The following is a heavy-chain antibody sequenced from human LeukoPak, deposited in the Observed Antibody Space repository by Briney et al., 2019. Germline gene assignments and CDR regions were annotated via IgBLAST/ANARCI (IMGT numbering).Heavy chain of an antibody. J-gene: IGHJ5*02. Sequence: GGSLRLSCAASGFTFSDYYMSWIRQAPGKGLEWVSYIGSSSSYTNYADSVKGRFTISRDNAKNSLYLQMNSLRAEDTAVYYCARGPQNYGSGNWFDHWGQGTLVTVSS. D-gene: IGHD3-10*01. CDR2: IGSSSSYT. CDR3: ARGPQNYGSGNWFDH. V-gene: IGHV3-11*06. CDR1: GFTFSDYY.